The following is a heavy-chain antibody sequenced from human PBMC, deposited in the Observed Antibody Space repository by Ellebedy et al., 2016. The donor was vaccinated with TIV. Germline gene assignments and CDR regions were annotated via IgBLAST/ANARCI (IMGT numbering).Heavy chain of an antibody. J-gene: IGHJ5*02. V-gene: IGHV3-48*01. CDR3: ARGPVRSGSAIERYNWFDP. D-gene: IGHD3-10*01. CDR1: GFTFSSYS. CDR2: ISSSSSTI. Sequence: GESLKISXAASGFTFSSYSMNWVRQAPGKGLEWVSYISSSSSTIYYADSVKGRFTISRDNAKNSLYLQMNSLRAEDTAVYYCARGPVRSGSAIERYNWFDPWGQGTLVTVSS.